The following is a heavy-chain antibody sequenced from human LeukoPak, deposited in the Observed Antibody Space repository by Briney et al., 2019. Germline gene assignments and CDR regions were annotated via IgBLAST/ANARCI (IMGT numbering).Heavy chain of an antibody. CDR2: INHSGST. CDR3: ARAPRVPAAMRPNWFDP. V-gene: IGHV4-34*01. CDR1: GGSFSGYY. J-gene: IGHJ5*02. D-gene: IGHD2-2*01. Sequence: SETLSLTCAVYGGSFSGYYWSWIRQPPGKGLEWIGEINHSGSTNYNPSLKSRVTKSVDTSKNQFSLKLSSVTAADTAVYYCARAPRVPAAMRPNWFDPWGQGTLVTVSS.